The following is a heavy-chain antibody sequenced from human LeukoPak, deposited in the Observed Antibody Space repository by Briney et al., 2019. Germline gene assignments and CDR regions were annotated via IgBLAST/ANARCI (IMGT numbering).Heavy chain of an antibody. V-gene: IGHV4-39*01. D-gene: IGHD3-10*01. CDR1: GGSISSSSYY. CDR2: IYYSGST. CDR3: ARLRGDYVGY. Sequence: SETLSLTCTVSGGSISSSSYYWGWIRQPPGKGLEWIGSIYYSGSTYYNPSLKSRVTMSVDTSKNQFSLKLSSVTAADTAVYYCARLRGDYVGYWGQGTLVTVSS. J-gene: IGHJ4*02.